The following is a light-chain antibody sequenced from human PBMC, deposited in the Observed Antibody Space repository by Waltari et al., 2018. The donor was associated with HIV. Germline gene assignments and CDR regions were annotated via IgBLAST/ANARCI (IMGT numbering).Light chain of an antibody. J-gene: IGLJ3*02. CDR1: SSDIGAYDF. CDR3: SSYGDSLKIL. Sequence: QSALTQPPSASGSLGQSVTFSCTGSSSDIGAYDFVSWFQQHPHSAPKLLLYEVSRRPSTVSDRFSGSRSGNTAFLTVAGLQPDDEATYFCSSYGDSLKILFGGGTNVTIL. V-gene: IGLV2-8*01. CDR2: EVS.